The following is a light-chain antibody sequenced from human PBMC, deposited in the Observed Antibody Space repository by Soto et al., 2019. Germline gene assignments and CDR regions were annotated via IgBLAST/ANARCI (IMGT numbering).Light chain of an antibody. CDR1: QGISSL. V-gene: IGKV1-12*01. Sequence: DIQMTQSPSSVSASVGDRVTITCRASQGISSLLAWYQQQPGKAPNLLIHTASSLQSGVPSKFSGSGAGTDFTLTISSLQPEDFATYYCQQANSFPLTFGGGTKVEIK. CDR2: TAS. CDR3: QQANSFPLT. J-gene: IGKJ4*01.